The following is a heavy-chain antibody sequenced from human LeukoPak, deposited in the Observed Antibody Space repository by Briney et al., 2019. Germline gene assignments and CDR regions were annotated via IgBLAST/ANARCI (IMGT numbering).Heavy chain of an antibody. CDR2: IGADGVST. V-gene: IGHV3-43*02. Sequence: GGSLRLSCAASGFTFDDYAMHWVRQAPGKGLEWVSLIGADGVSTYYGDSVKGRFTVSRDNSKNSLYLQMNSLTTEDTALYYCARVRTAMEIGAYWGQGSLVTVSS. J-gene: IGHJ4*02. CDR1: GFTFDDYA. D-gene: IGHD5-18*01. CDR3: ARVRTAMEIGAY.